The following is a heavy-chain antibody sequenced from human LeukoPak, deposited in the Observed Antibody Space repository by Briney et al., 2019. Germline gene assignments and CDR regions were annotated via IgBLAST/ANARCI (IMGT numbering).Heavy chain of an antibody. V-gene: IGHV3-53*04. CDR3: ARGPVDTAMVFFSY. CDR1: GFTVSSNY. Sequence: PGGSLRLSCAASGFTVSSNYMSWVRQAPGKGLEWVSVIYSGGSTYYADSVKGRFTISRHNSKNTLYLQMNSLRAEDTAVYYCARGPVDTAMVFFSYWGQGTLVTVSS. CDR2: IYSGGST. J-gene: IGHJ4*02. D-gene: IGHD5-18*01.